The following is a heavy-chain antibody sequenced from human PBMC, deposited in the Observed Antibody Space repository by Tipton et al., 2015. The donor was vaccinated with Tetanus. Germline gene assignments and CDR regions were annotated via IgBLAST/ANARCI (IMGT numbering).Heavy chain of an antibody. Sequence: QSGAEVKKPGASVKVSCKASGYTFTGYYMHWVRQAPGQGLEWMGIIIPSGGTTRHAQKFQGGVTMTRDTSTSTVYMELSSLRSEDTAVYYCARDGGPYYPDSWGQGTLVPVSS. D-gene: IGHD1-26*01. CDR2: IIPSGGTT. J-gene: IGHJ4*02. V-gene: IGHV1-46*01. CDR1: GYTFTGYY. CDR3: ARDGGPYYPDS.